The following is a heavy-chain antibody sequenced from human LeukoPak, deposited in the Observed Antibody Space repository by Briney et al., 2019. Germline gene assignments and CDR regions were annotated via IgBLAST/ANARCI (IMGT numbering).Heavy chain of an antibody. Sequence: SVKVSCKASGGTFSSYAISWVRQAPGQGLEWMGGIIPIFGTANYAQKFQGRVTITADESTSTAYMELSSLRSDDTAVYYCARDFLRLGSSSFDPWGQGTLVTVSS. CDR2: IIPIFGTA. CDR1: GGTFSSYA. J-gene: IGHJ5*02. CDR3: ARDFLRLGSSSFDP. V-gene: IGHV1-69*01. D-gene: IGHD3-16*01.